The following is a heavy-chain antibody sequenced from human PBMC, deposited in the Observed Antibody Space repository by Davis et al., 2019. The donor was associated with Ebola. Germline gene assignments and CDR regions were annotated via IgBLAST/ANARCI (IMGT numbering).Heavy chain of an antibody. CDR3: ARVDYDFWSGYYSGHWFDP. CDR2: IYYSGST. CDR1: GGSVSSGSYY. D-gene: IGHD3-3*01. J-gene: IGHJ5*02. V-gene: IGHV4-61*01. Sequence: SETLSLTCTVSGGSVSSGSYYWSWIRQPPGKGLEWIGYIYYSGSTNYNPSLKSRVTISVDTSKNQFSLKLSSVTAADTAVYYCARVDYDFWSGYYSGHWFDPWGQGTLVTVSS.